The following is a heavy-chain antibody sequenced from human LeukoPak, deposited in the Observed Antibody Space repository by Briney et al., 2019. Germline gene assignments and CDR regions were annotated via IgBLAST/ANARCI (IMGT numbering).Heavy chain of an antibody. CDR1: GFTFSSYS. J-gene: IGHJ4*02. Sequence: GGSLRLSRAASGFTFSSYSMNWVRQAPGKGLEWVSSISSSSSYIYYADSVKGRFTISRDNAKNSLYLQMNSLRAEDTAFYYCAREKYDSSGYYTDNYYFDYWGQGTLVTVSS. CDR2: ISSSSSYI. V-gene: IGHV3-21*04. CDR3: AREKYDSSGYYTDNYYFDY. D-gene: IGHD3-22*01.